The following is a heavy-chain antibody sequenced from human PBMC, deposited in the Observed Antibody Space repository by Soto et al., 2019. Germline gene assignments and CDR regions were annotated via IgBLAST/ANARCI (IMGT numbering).Heavy chain of an antibody. D-gene: IGHD4-17*01. CDR3: ARVKTTWYMDV. J-gene: IGHJ6*03. V-gene: IGHV4-31*03. CDR2: IYYSGST. CDR1: GGSISRGGYY. Sequence: QVQLQESGPGLVKPSQTLSLTCTVSGGSISRGGYYWSWIRQHPGKGLEWIGYIYYSGSTYYNPPLKSRVTISVDTSKNQFSLKLSSVTAAYTALYYCARVKTTWYMDVWGKGTTVTVSS.